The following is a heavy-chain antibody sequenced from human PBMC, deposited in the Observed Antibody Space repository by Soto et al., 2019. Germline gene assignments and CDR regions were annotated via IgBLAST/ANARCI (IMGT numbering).Heavy chain of an antibody. CDR3: TTGSDHGDYYYYYYGMDV. V-gene: IGHV3-15*07. J-gene: IGHJ6*02. Sequence: GGSLRLSCAASGFTFSNAWMNWVRQAPGKGLEWVGRIKSKTDGGTTDYAAPVKGRFTISRDDSKNTLYLQMNSLKTEDTAVYYCTTGSDHGDYYYYYYGMDVWGQGTTVTVSS. D-gene: IGHD4-17*01. CDR2: IKSKTDGGTT. CDR1: GFTFSNAW.